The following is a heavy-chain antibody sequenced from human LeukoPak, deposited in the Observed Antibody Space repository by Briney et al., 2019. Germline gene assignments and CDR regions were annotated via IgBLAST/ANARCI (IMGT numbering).Heavy chain of an antibody. CDR3: ARDLGVWFGELLAPFDY. J-gene: IGHJ4*02. D-gene: IGHD3-10*01. CDR2: IKQDGSEK. Sequence: PGGSLRLSCAASGFTFSSYWMSWVRQAPGKGLEWVANIKQDGSEKYYVDSVKGRFTISRDNAKNSLYLQMNSLRAEDTAVYYCARDLGVWFGELLAPFDYWGQGTLVTVSS. CDR1: GFTFSSYW. V-gene: IGHV3-7*01.